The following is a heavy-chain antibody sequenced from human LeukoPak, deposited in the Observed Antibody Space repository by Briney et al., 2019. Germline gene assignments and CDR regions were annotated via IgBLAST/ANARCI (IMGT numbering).Heavy chain of an antibody. CDR2: ISYDGSNK. D-gene: IGHD2-15*01. J-gene: IGHJ4*02. CDR1: GFTFSSYA. V-gene: IGHV3-30*04. Sequence: GGSLRLSCAASGFTFSSYAMHWVRQAPGKGPEWVAVISYDGSNKYYADSVKGRFTISRDNSKNTLYLQMNSLRAEDTAVYYCAREPGYCSGGSCYSAIDYWGQGTLVTVSS. CDR3: AREPGYCSGGSCYSAIDY.